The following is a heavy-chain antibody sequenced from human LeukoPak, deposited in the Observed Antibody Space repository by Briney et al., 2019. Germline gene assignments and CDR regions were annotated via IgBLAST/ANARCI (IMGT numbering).Heavy chain of an antibody. V-gene: IGHV1-2*02. CDR1: GYSFTGFY. J-gene: IGHJ4*02. Sequence: GSVKVSCKASGYSFTGFYIHWVRQAPGQGLEWMAWINPQTGATNYAQKFKGRITPTRDLSITTAYIEVTTLRSDDKTVYYCARGGDDSGVYFAYWGQGTLVTVSS. D-gene: IGHD3-22*01. CDR2: INPQTGAT. CDR3: ARGGDDSGVYFAY.